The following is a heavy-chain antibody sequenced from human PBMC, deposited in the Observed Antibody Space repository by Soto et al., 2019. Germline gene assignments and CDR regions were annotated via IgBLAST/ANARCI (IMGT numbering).Heavy chain of an antibody. D-gene: IGHD6-13*01. CDR1: GYTFTSNY. CDR2: INPSDSST. V-gene: IGHV1-46*03. J-gene: IGHJ2*01. CDR3: VGGSRSCLWHFDL. Sequence: QVHLLQSGAEVKKPGASVKLSCKASGYTFTSNYLYWVRQAPGQGLEWLGMINPSDSSTTYARNFQGRVTMTRDTSTSTIYMEVTRLTSDDTAMYYCVGGSRSCLWHFDLWGRGTLVTVSS.